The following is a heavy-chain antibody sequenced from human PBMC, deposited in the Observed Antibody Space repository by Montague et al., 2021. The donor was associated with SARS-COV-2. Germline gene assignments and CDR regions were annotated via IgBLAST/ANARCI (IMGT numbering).Heavy chain of an antibody. Sequence: SETLSLTCTISGGSVSSSSYYWNWIRQPPGKGLEWIGYIYYTGSTNYNPSLKSRVTMAVDTSRNQFSLKVNSATAEDTAVYYCARVGRQQLVRLSGMDVWGQGTTVTVSS. J-gene: IGHJ6*02. CDR3: ARVGRQQLVRLSGMDV. CDR1: GGSVSSSSYY. D-gene: IGHD6-13*01. CDR2: IYYTGST. V-gene: IGHV4-61*01.